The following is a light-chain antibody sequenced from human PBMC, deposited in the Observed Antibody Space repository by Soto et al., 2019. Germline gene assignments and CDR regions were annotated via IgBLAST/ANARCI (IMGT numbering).Light chain of an antibody. CDR3: QPYYSFPPT. CDR1: QGISSY. Sequence: VIWMTQSPSLLSASTGDRVTISCRMSQGISSYLAWYQQKPGKAPELLIAASTLQSGVPSRFSGSGSGTDFTLTISCLQSEDFETYYCQPYYSFPPTFGPGTKVDIK. V-gene: IGKV1D-8*01. CDR2: AS. J-gene: IGKJ3*01.